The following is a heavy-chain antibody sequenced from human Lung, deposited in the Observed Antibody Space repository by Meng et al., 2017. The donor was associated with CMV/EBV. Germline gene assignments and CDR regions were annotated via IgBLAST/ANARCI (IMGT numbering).Heavy chain of an antibody. J-gene: IGHJ2*01. CDR3: ATTDWGFSRWYFDL. CDR2: IYTTGST. CDR1: GGPISSYF. V-gene: IGHV4-4*07. D-gene: IGHD3-16*01. Sequence: QVQLQESGPGLVKPSETLSLTCTVSGGPISSYFLSWIRQPAGKGLEWIGRIYTTGSTNYNPSLKSRITLSLDTSKNQFSLELSSVTAADTAVYYCATTDWGFSRWYFDLGDRGPRVTV.